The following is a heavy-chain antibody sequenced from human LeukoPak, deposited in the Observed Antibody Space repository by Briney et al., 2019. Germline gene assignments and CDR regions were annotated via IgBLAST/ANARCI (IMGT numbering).Heavy chain of an antibody. CDR3: ARQVAIVVVPAAPGNWFDP. CDR2: IYYSGST. J-gene: IGHJ5*02. Sequence: PSETLSLTCTVSGGSISSSSYYWGWIRQPPGKGLEWIGSIYYSGSTYYNPSLKSRVTISVDTSKNQFSLKLSSVTAADTAVYYCARQVAIVVVPAAPGNWFDPWGQGTLVTVSS. D-gene: IGHD2-2*01. V-gene: IGHV4-39*01. CDR1: GGSISSSSYY.